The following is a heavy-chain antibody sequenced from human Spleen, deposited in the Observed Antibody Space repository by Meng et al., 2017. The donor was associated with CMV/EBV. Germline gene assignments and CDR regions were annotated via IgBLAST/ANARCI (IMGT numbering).Heavy chain of an antibody. D-gene: IGHD3-3*01. CDR1: GYTFSSYY. J-gene: IGHJ1*01. Sequence: KSSGYTFSSYYMHWVRQAPGQGLEWMGLINPSGGSTRYAQKFQGRVTMTRDTSTRTVYMELSSLRSDDTAVYYCARQYDFWTETGAHWGQGTLVTVSS. V-gene: IGHV1-46*01. CDR2: INPSGGST. CDR3: ARQYDFWTETGAH.